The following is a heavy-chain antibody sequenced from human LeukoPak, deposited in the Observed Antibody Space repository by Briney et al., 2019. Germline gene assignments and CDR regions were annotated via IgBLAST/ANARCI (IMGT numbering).Heavy chain of an antibody. V-gene: IGHV3-21*01. CDR2: ISISSSYI. CDR3: ARGYCSSTSCYGVRDY. D-gene: IGHD2-2*01. J-gene: IGHJ4*02. CDR1: VFTLSSYS. Sequence: GGSLRLSCAASVFTLSSYSMNWVRQAPGKGLEWVSSISISSSYIYYAHSVKGRFTISRDNAKNSLYLQMNSLRAEDTAVYYCARGYCSSTSCYGVRDYWGQGTLVTVSS.